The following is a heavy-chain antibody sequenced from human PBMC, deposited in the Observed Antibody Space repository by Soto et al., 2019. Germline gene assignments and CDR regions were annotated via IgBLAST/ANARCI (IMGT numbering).Heavy chain of an antibody. D-gene: IGHD3-9*01. Sequence: TSETLSLTCAVYGGSFSGYYWSWIRQPPGKGLEWIGEINHSGSTNYNPSLKSRVTISVDTSKNQFSLKLSSVTAADTAVYYCARGKYYDILTGYYTYYYYYGMDVWGQGTTVTVS. J-gene: IGHJ6*02. CDR1: GGSFSGYY. CDR3: ARGKYYDILTGYYTYYYYYGMDV. V-gene: IGHV4-34*01. CDR2: INHSGST.